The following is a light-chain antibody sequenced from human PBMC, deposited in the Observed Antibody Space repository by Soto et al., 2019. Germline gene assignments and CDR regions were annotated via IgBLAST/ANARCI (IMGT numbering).Light chain of an antibody. J-gene: IGKJ1*01. CDR1: QNIKDG. V-gene: IGKV1-5*03. Sequence: DIQRTQSPSTLSASVGCRATITLRARQNIKDGWAWYQQKPGEAPNLLIYKASSLPSGVPSRFSGSGYGTDFTLTISRLQPDDFATFYCQQYSTYSREFGQGTKV. CDR3: QQYSTYSRE. CDR2: KAS.